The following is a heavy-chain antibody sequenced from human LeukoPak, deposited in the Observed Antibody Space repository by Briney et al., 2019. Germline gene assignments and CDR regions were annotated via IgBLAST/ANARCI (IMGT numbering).Heavy chain of an antibody. CDR3: AKDRGSYVMGGP. D-gene: IGHD5-18*01. V-gene: IGHV3-30*02. CDR1: GFTFSSYG. Sequence: GGSLRLSCAASGFTFSSYGMHWVRQAPGKGMEWVAFIRYDGSNKYYADSVKGRFTISRDNSKNTLYLQMNSLRAEDTAVYYCAKDRGSYVMGGPWGQGTLVTVSS. J-gene: IGHJ5*02. CDR2: IRYDGSNK.